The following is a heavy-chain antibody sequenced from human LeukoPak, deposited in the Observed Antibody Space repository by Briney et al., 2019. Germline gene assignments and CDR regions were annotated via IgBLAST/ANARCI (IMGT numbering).Heavy chain of an antibody. CDR1: GGSISSYY. D-gene: IGHD4-17*01. Sequence: SETLSLTCSVSGGSISSYYWSWIRQPAGKGLEWIGRIYTSGSTNYNPSLKSRVTMSVDTSKNQFALKLSSVTAADAAVYYCAAEYGDYVDYWGQGTLVTVSS. V-gene: IGHV4-4*07. CDR2: IYTSGST. CDR3: AAEYGDYVDY. J-gene: IGHJ4*02.